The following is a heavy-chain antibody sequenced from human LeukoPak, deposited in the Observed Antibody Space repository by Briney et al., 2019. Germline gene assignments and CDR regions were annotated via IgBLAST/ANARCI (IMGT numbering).Heavy chain of an antibody. Sequence: ASVKVSCKASGGTFSSYAISWVRQAPGQGLEWMGGIIPIFGTANYAQKFQGTVTITADKSTSTAYMELSSLRSEDTAVYYCATSCPLSPFGNDAFDIWGQGTMVTVSS. D-gene: IGHD3-10*01. CDR1: GGTFSSYA. CDR2: IIPIFGTA. V-gene: IGHV1-69*06. J-gene: IGHJ3*02. CDR3: ATSCPLSPFGNDAFDI.